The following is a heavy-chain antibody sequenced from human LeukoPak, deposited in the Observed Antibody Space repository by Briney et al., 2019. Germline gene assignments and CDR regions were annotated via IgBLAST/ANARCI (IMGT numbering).Heavy chain of an antibody. D-gene: IGHD6-13*01. CDR1: GGSISTNTYS. J-gene: IGHJ4*02. Sequence: SETLSLTCTVSGGSISTNTYSWGWIRQPPGKGLEWIGSIYYTGSTYYNPSLKSRVTISVDTSKNQFSLKLSSVTAADTAVYYCARVPAAGTGPDYWGQGTLVTVSS. V-gene: IGHV4-39*01. CDR3: ARVPAAGTGPDY. CDR2: IYYTGST.